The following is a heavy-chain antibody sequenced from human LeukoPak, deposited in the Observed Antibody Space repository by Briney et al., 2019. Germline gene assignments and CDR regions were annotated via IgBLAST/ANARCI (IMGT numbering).Heavy chain of an antibody. CDR3: AKGSTVTTLFDY. CDR1: GFTFDDYA. J-gene: IGHJ4*02. Sequence: GGSLRLSCAASGFTFDDYAMNWVRQAPGKGLEWVSGISWNSGSIGYADSVKGRFTISRDNAKNSLYLQMNSLRAEDTALYYCAKGSTVTTLFDYWGQGTLVTVSS. V-gene: IGHV3-9*01. CDR2: ISWNSGSI. D-gene: IGHD4-17*01.